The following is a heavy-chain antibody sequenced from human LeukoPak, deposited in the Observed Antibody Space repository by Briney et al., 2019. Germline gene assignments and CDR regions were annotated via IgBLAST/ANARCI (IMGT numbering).Heavy chain of an antibody. CDR3: ARDGAAYSSGWYLDN. CDR2: ISSSSSYT. J-gene: IGHJ4*02. CDR1: GFTFSDYY. D-gene: IGHD6-19*01. Sequence: GGSQRLSRAASGFTFSDYYMSWISQAPGKGLEWVSYISSSSSYTNYADSVKGRFTISRDNAKNSLYLQMNSLRAEDTAVYYCARDGAAYSSGWYLDNWGQGTLVTVSS. V-gene: IGHV3-11*05.